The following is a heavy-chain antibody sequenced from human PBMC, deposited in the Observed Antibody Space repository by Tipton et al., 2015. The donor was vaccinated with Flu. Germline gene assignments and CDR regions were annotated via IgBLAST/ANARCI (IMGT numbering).Heavy chain of an antibody. CDR3: ARDRRYNWYGGFDS. V-gene: IGHV3-11*06. J-gene: IGHJ4*02. CDR1: GFTFSDYY. CDR2: ISSSSSYT. Sequence: SLRLSCAASGFTFSDYYMSWIRQAPGKGLEWVSYISSSSSYTNYADSVKGRFTISRDNAKNSLYLQMNSLRAEDTAVYYCARDRRYNWYGGFDSWGQGTLVTVSS. D-gene: IGHD1-1*01.